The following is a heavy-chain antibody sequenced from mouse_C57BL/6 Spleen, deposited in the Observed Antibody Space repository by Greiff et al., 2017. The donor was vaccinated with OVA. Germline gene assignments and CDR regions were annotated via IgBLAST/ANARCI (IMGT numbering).Heavy chain of an antibody. CDR1: GYTFTEYT. CDR2: FYPGSGSI. D-gene: IGHD1-1*01. CDR3: ARHLEPNYGSSFYAMDY. J-gene: IGHJ4*01. V-gene: IGHV1-62-2*01. Sequence: QAQLQQSGAELVKPGASVKLSCKASGYTFTEYTIHWVKQRSGQGLEWIGWFYPGSGSIKYNEKFKDKATLTADKSSSTVYMELSRLTSEDSAVYFCARHLEPNYGSSFYAMDYWGQGTSVTVSS.